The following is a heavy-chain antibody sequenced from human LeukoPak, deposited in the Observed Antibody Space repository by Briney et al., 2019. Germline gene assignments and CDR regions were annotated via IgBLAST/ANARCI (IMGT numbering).Heavy chain of an antibody. V-gene: IGHV3-7*01. CDR3: ARDKGLYYGSGSIGIAD. CDR1: GFTFSSYW. J-gene: IGHJ1*01. Sequence: PGGSLRLSCAASGFTFSSYWMSWVRQAPGKGLEWVANIKQDGSEKYYVDSVKGRFTISRDNAKNSLYLQMNSLRAEDTAVYYCARDKGLYYGSGSIGIADWGQGTLVTVSS. CDR2: IKQDGSEK. D-gene: IGHD3-10*01.